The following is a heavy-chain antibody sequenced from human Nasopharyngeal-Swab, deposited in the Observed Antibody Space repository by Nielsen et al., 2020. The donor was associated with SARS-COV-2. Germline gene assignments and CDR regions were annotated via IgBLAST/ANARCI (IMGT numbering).Heavy chain of an antibody. CDR3: ARVGGRTSPMGS. Sequence: LSLTCVASGFTFRDSWMSWVRQAPAKGLEWVASIKQDGSEKNYVDSVEGRFTISRDNAKNSLFLQMDSLRTEDTAFYYCARVGGRTSPMGSWGQGTLVTVSS. CDR2: IKQDGSEK. CDR1: GFTFRDSW. J-gene: IGHJ4*02. D-gene: IGHD3-10*01. V-gene: IGHV3-7*01.